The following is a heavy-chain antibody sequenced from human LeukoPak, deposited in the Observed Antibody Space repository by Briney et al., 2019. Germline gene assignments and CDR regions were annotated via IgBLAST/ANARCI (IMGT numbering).Heavy chain of an antibody. D-gene: IGHD6-13*01. CDR2: IYYSGST. CDR3: ARGRKKGEAAAGTEWWFDP. J-gene: IGHJ5*02. CDR1: GGSISSYY. Sequence: ASETLSLTCTVSGGSISSYYWSWIRQPPGKGRERIGYIYYSGSTNYNPSLKSRVTISVDTSKNQFSLKLSSVTAADTAVYYCARGRKKGEAAAGTEWWFDPWGQGTLVTVSS. V-gene: IGHV4-59*01.